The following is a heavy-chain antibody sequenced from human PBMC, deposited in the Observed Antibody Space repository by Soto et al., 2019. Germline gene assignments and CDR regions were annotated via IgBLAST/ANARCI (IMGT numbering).Heavy chain of an antibody. D-gene: IGHD1-1*01. V-gene: IGHV1-69*01. CDR1: GVIFNTHA. Sequence: QMQLVQSGAEVKKPGSSVKVSCKASGVIFNTHAISWVRQAPRQGLEWVGGIIPVFKSTNYAQQFQGRVTITADESPITAYMELNSLRSEDTAVYYCARGGDITGTGGPFDYWGQGTLVTVSS. CDR2: IIPVFKST. J-gene: IGHJ4*02. CDR3: ARGGDITGTGGPFDY.